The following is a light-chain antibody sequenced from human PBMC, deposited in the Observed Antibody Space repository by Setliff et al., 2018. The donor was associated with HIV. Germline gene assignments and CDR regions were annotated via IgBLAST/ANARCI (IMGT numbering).Light chain of an antibody. V-gene: IGLV1-40*01. CDR1: SSNIGAGYD. CDR3: QSYDSSLSGSYV. CDR2: GNS. J-gene: IGLJ1*01. Sequence: VLTQPPSVSGAPGQRVTFSCTGSSSNIGAGYDVHWYQQLPGTAPKLLIYGNSNRPSGVPDRFSGSKSGTSASLAITGLQAEDEADYYCQSYDSSLSGSYVFGTGTKVTVL.